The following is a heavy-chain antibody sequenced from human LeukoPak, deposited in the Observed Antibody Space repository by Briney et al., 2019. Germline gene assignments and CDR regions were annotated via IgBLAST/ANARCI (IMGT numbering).Heavy chain of an antibody. V-gene: IGHV3-64*01. D-gene: IGHD4-17*01. CDR2: ISSNGGST. Sequence: GGSLRLSCAASGFTFSSYAMHWVRQAPGKGLEYVSAISSNGGSTYYANSVKGRFTISRDNSKNTLYLQMGSLRAEDMAVYYCARGKTTVTPNAFDIWGQGTMVTVSS. J-gene: IGHJ3*02. CDR1: GFTFSSYA. CDR3: ARGKTTVTPNAFDI.